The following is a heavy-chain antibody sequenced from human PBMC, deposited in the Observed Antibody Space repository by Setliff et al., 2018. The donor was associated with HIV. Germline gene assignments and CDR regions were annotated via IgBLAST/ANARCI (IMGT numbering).Heavy chain of an antibody. CDR1: GGSSSTHA. V-gene: IGHV1-69*10. J-gene: IGHJ3*01. CDR3: AGPRGDEAFDV. CDR2: IISILGVT. Sequence: SVKVSCKASGGSSSTHAMNWVRQAPGQGLEWMGQIISILGVTNYAQKFQGRVTLIADESTSTMYMELSSLTSDDTAVYYCAGPRGDEAFDVWGQGTMVTV.